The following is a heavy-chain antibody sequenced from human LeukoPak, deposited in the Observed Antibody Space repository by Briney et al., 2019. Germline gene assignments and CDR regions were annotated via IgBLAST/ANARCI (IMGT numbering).Heavy chain of an antibody. V-gene: IGHV5-51*01. CDR1: GYSFTSYW. CDR2: IYPGDSDT. J-gene: IGHJ4*02. D-gene: IGHD3-22*01. CDR3: ARMNFDNSAYYYGALL. Sequence: GESLKISCKGSGYSFTSYWIGWVRQMPGKGLEWMGIIYPGDSDTRYSPSFQGQVTISADKSLSTAYLQWSSLKASDTAMYYCARMNFDNSAYYYGALLWGQGALVTVSS.